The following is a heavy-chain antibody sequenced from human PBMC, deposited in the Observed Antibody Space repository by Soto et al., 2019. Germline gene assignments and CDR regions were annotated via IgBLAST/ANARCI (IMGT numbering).Heavy chain of an antibody. V-gene: IGHV3-30-3*01. J-gene: IGHJ4*02. CDR2: ISYDGSNK. CDR3: ARDESYIVTGYYNY. CDR1: GFTFSSYA. D-gene: IGHD3-9*01. Sequence: GGSLRLSCAASGFTFSSYAMHWVRQAPGKGLEWVAVISYDGSNKYYADSVKGRFTISRDNSKNTLYLQMNSLRAEDTAVYYCARDESYIVTGYYNYWGQGT.